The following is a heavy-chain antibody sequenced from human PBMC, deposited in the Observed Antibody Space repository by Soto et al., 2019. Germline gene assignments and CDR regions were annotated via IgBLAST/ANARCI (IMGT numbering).Heavy chain of an antibody. V-gene: IGHV5-51*01. CDR3: ARPREAGKNYYGVDV. D-gene: IGHD6-19*01. CDR2: IYPGDSDT. J-gene: IGHJ6*02. Sequence: GESLKISCKGSGYSFTSYWIGWVRQMPGKGLEWMGIIYPGDSDTRYSPSFQGQVTISADKSISTAYLQWSSLKASDTAMYYCARPREAGKNYYGVDVWXQGTTVTVSS. CDR1: GYSFTSYW.